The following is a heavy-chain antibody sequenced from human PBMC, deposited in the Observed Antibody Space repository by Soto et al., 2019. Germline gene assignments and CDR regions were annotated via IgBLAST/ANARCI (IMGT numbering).Heavy chain of an antibody. J-gene: IGHJ4*02. D-gene: IGHD3-9*01. CDR1: GDSISGGGYY. V-gene: IGHV4-31*03. CDR2: ISYSGST. CDR3: ARTYYDILSGFYLFAY. Sequence: PSETLSLTCTVSGDSISGGGYYWSWIRQHPGKGLEWIGYISYSGSTYYNPSLKSRVTISLDTSKNQFSLKLGSVTAADTAVYYCARTYYDILSGFYLFAYWGQGTLVTVSS.